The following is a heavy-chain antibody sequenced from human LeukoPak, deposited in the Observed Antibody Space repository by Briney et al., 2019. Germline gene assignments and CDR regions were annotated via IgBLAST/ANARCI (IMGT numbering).Heavy chain of an antibody. CDR1: GGSITSGDYS. V-gene: IGHV4-30-2*01. D-gene: IGHD3-10*01. J-gene: IGHJ5*02. CDR2: IYHSGST. CDR3: ARLTMVRGVMTPYGWFDP. Sequence: SETLSLTCAVSGGSITSGDYSWSWIRQPPGQGLEWIGYIYHSGSTYYNPSLKSRVTMSVDTSKNQFSLKLSSVTAADTAVYYCARLTMVRGVMTPYGWFDPWGQGTLVTVSS.